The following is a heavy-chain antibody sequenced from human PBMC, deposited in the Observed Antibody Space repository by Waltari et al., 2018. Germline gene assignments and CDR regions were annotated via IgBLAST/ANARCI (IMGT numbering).Heavy chain of an antibody. CDR3: AKWGNGLDS. V-gene: IGHV3-23*04. J-gene: IGHJ4*03. CDR2: MSSGGGT. D-gene: IGHD3-16*01. CDR1: GFTFSSYA. Sequence: EVQLVESGGGLAKPGGSLRLSCAASGFTFSSYAIHWVRQAPGKGLEWVSAMSSGGGTYYADSVKGRFTISRDNAKNTLSLQMNSLRAEDAAVYYCAKWGNGLDSWGQGVVVTVSS.